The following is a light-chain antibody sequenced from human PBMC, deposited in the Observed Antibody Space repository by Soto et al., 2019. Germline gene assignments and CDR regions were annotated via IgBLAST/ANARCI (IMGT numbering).Light chain of an antibody. CDR2: GAS. V-gene: IGKV3-20*01. CDR1: QSVTSSC. J-gene: IGKJ1*01. CDR3: QQYSWAPIT. Sequence: IVMTQSPATLSVSPGERATLSCRASQSVTSSCLAGYQQKPGQAPRLLIYGASTRATGIPDRFSGSGSGTDFTLTITRLETEDFAVYYCQQYSWAPITFGQGTKVDIK.